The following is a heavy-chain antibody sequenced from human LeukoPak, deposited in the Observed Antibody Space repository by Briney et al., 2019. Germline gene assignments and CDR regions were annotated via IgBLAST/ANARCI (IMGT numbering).Heavy chain of an antibody. CDR2: IYYSGST. Sequence: SQTLSLTCTVSGGSISSGDYYWSWIRQPPGKGLEWIGYIYYSGSTHYNPSLKSRVTISVDTSKNQFSLKLSSVTAADTAVYYCARGGVINLLYYYYGMDVWGKGTTVTVSS. V-gene: IGHV4-30-4*01. D-gene: IGHD3-10*01. J-gene: IGHJ6*04. CDR3: ARGGVINLLYYYYGMDV. CDR1: GGSISSGDYY.